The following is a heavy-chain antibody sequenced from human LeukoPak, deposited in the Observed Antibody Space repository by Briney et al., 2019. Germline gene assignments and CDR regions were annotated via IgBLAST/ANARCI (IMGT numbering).Heavy chain of an antibody. D-gene: IGHD6-6*01. Sequence: PSETLSLTCTVSGGSTRSSSYYWGWIRQPPGKDLEWIGSNSSGTTYYNPSLESRVIISVDTSKKQFSLKLSSVTAADTAVYYCARGGGSSPSYWGQGTLVTVSS. CDR2: NSSGTT. CDR3: ARGGGSSPSY. CDR1: GGSTRSSSYY. V-gene: IGHV4-39*01. J-gene: IGHJ4*02.